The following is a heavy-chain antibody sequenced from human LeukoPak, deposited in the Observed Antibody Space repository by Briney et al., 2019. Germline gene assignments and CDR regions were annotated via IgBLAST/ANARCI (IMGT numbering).Heavy chain of an antibody. V-gene: IGHV4-34*01. CDR3: AREPTVTNRPFDY. Sequence: SETLSLTCAVYGGSFSGYYWSWIRQPPGKGLEWIGEINHSGSTNYNPSLKSRVTISVDTSKNQFSLKLSSVTAADTAVYYCAREPTVTNRPFDYWGQGTLVTVSS. CDR1: GGSFSGYY. CDR2: INHSGST. J-gene: IGHJ4*02. D-gene: IGHD4-17*01.